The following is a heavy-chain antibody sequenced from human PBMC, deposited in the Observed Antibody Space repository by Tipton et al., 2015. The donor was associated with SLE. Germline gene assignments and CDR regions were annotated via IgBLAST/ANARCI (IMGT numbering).Heavy chain of an antibody. CDR1: GFTFYDYA. J-gene: IGHJ4*02. CDR2: ISWDSRNI. CDR3: AKDAATTMSLRTGFDH. D-gene: IGHD3-10*02. V-gene: IGHV3-9*01. Sequence: SLRLSCAASGFTFYDYAMHWVRQAPGKGLEWASSISWDSRNIAYADSVKGRITISRDNAKNSLYLQVDSLRADDTAFYYCAKDAATTMSLRTGFDHWGQGTLVTVSS.